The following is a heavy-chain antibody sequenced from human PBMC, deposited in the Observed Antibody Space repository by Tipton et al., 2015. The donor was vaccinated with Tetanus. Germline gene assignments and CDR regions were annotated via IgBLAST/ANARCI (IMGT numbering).Heavy chain of an antibody. V-gene: IGHV4-61*08. CDR2: VSYSGRT. CDR3: ARSGYYSRAYYHYRMDV. CDR1: GGSLRSGDHY. D-gene: IGHD3-9*01. J-gene: IGHJ6*02. Sequence: TLSLTCTVSGGSLRSGDHYWSWIRQPPGKGLEWLAYVSYSGRTNSNYSLKSRITISQDTSKNQFSLRLTSVTAADTAVYYCARSGYYSRAYYHYRMDVWGQGTTVSVSS.